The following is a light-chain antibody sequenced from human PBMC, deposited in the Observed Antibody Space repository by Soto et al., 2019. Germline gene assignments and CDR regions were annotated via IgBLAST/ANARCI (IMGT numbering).Light chain of an antibody. V-gene: IGLV2-14*03. CDR2: DVS. J-gene: IGLJ1*01. CDR3: KSFATTFYV. CDR1: SGDVGGYNH. Sequence: QSALTQPASVSGSPGQSITISCTGTSGDVGGYNHVSWYQQHPGKAPKLLIYDVSNRPSGVSNRYSASKSGNTASLTISGLKADYEADYYCKSFATTFYVFGTVTKVTVL.